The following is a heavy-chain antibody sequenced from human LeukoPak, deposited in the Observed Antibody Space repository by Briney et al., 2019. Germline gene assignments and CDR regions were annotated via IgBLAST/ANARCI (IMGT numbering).Heavy chain of an antibody. CDR2: INAGNGNT. CDR3: ARGYFDY. CDR1: GYTFTRYA. J-gene: IGHJ4*02. Sequence: GASVKVSCKASGYTFTRYAMHWVRQAPGQRLEWMGWINAGNGNTKYSQELQGRVTITRDTSPSTAYMELSSLRSEDMAVYYCARGYFDYWGQGTLVTVSS. V-gene: IGHV1-3*03.